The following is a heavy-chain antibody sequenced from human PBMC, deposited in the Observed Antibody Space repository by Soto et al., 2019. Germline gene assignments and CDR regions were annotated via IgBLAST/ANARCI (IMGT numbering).Heavy chain of an antibody. CDR1: GFTFSDYY. D-gene: IGHD2-8*01. J-gene: IGHJ4*02. CDR3: ARNYHGEMVYASY. V-gene: IGHV3-11*01. Sequence: QVQLVESGGGLVTPGGSLRLSCAASGFTFSDYYMSWIRQAPGKGLEWVSHISSTGTSKYYGDSVKGRFTVSRDNAKNSLYLQMNSLRAEDTAVYYCARNYHGEMVYASYWGQGILVTVSS. CDR2: ISSTGTSK.